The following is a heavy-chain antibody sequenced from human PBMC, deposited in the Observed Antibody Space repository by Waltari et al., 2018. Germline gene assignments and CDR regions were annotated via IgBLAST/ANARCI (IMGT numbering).Heavy chain of an antibody. V-gene: IGHV7-4-1*02. CDR2: ITTNTGNP. Sequence: QVQLVQSGPELKKPGASVKVSCKASGYPFTNYAINWIRQAPGQGFELMGWITTNTGNPTYVQGFTGRFVFSLDTSVSTAYLQINSLKVEDTAVYYCVREVVPASTIVVNWFDPWGQGTLVTVSS. J-gene: IGHJ5*02. CDR1: GYPFTNYA. CDR3: VREVVPASTIVVNWFDP. D-gene: IGHD2-2*01.